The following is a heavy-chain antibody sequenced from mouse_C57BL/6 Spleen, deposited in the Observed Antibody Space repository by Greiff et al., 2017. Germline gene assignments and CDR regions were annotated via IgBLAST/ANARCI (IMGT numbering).Heavy chain of an antibody. CDR2: ISYDGSN. CDR3: ARERSAKLGWFAY. J-gene: IGHJ3*01. Sequence: EVKLQESGPGLVKPSQSLSLTCSVTGYSITSGYYWNWIRQFPGNKLEWMGYISYDGSNNYNPSLKNRISITRDTSKNQFFLKLNSVTTEDTATYYCARERSAKLGWFAYWGQGTLVTVSA. CDR1: GYSITSGYY. D-gene: IGHD4-1*01. V-gene: IGHV3-6*01.